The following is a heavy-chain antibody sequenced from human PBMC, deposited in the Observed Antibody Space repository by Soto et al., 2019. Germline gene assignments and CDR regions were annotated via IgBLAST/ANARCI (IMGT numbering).Heavy chain of an antibody. CDR1: GFTFSSYG. V-gene: IGHV3-33*08. CDR3: AREPAPHLYAFDI. Sequence: GGSLRLSGAASGFTFSSYGMHWVRQAPGKGLEGVVVIWYDGSNKYYADSVKGRFTISRDNSKNTLYLQKNSLRAEDTAVFYCAREPAPHLYAFDIWGQGTMVTVSS. CDR2: IWYDGSNK. J-gene: IGHJ3*02.